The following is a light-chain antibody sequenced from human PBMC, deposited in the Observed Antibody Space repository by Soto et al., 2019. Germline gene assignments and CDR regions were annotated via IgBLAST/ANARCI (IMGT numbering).Light chain of an antibody. CDR1: QSVSSSY. J-gene: IGKJ1*01. CDR2: GAS. CDR3: PQYGSSPRT. Sequence: PGERATLSCRASQSVSSSYLAWYQQKPGQAPRLFIYGASNRATGIPDRFSGSGSGTDFTLTISRLEPEDSAVYYCPQYGSSPRTFGQGTKVELK. V-gene: IGKV3-20*01.